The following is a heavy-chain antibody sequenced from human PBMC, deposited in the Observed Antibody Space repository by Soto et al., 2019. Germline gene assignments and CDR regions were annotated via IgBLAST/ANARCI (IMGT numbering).Heavy chain of an antibody. CDR3: SRGERSHFDS. J-gene: IGHJ4*02. D-gene: IGHD6-25*01. V-gene: IGHV3-74*01. CDR2: ISSDGSGT. Sequence: GGSLRLSCAVSGFTFGTYWMHWVRQVPGKGLVWVARISSDGSGTSYADSVKGRFTISRDNAKNTLFLQMNSLGADDSAPYYCSRGERSHFDSWGPGTLVTVSS. CDR1: GFTFGTYW.